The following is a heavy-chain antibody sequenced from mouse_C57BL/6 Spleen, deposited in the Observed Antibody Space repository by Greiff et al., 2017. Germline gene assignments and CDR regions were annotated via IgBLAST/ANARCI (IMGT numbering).Heavy chain of an antibody. CDR2: IYPGSGNT. Sequence: QVQLKQSGPELVKPGASVKISCKASGYSFTSYYIHWVKQRPGQGLEWIGWIYPGSGNTKYNEKFKGKATLTADTSSSTAYMQLGSLTSEDSAVYYCARPYYYGSSPCDYWGQGTSLTVSS. J-gene: IGHJ2*02. D-gene: IGHD1-1*01. V-gene: IGHV1-66*01. CDR3: ARPYYYGSSPCDY. CDR1: GYSFTSYY.